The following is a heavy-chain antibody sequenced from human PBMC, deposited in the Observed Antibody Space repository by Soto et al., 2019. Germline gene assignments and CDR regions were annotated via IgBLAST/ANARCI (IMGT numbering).Heavy chain of an antibody. V-gene: IGHV3-53*02. CDR3: GRDLGGESYGMDV. Sequence: EVQLVETGGGLIQPGGSLRLSCAASGFTANSRYMSWVRQATGKGLEWVSVIYSGDSTYYADSVKGRFTISRDKSKDTLYLQMNSLRAEDTAVYYCGRDLGGESYGMDVWGQGTTVTVSS. D-gene: IGHD2-21*01. J-gene: IGHJ6*02. CDR1: GFTANSRY. CDR2: IYSGDST.